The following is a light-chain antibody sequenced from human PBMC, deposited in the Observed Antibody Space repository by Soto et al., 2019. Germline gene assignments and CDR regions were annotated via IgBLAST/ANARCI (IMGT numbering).Light chain of an antibody. CDR1: QSVSSRY. V-gene: IGKV3-20*01. Sequence: EIVLTQSPGTVSLSPGERATLSCRASQSVSSRYLAWYQQKPGQAPRLLIYGASSRATGIPDRFSGSGSGTDFTLTVSRLEPEDFAVYYCQQHGSSPPYTVGQGTKLEIK. CDR3: QQHGSSPPYT. J-gene: IGKJ2*01. CDR2: GAS.